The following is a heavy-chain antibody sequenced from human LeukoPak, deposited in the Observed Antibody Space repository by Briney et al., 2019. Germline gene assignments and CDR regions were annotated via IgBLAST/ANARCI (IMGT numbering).Heavy chain of an antibody. CDR1: GSSINNYC. CDR3: ATGREFSSFDF. J-gene: IGHJ4*02. V-gene: IGHV4-59*01. D-gene: IGHD5-18*01. Sequence: SETLSLTCTVSGSSINNYCWSWIRQPPGKGLDWIGYICYTGRTNYNPSLKSRVTISLDTSKNQFSLKVTSVTAADTAVYYCATGREFSSFDFWGQGTLVTVSS. CDR2: ICYTGRT.